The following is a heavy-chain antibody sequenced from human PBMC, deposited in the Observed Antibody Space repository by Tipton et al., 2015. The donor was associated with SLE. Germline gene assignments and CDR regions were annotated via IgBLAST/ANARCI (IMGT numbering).Heavy chain of an antibody. Sequence: GSLRLSCAGSGFTFRSHTMSWVRQAPGRGLEWVSYMYGSGSYTNYADSVKGRFTISRDNAKNSLFLQLNSLRAEDTGVYYCARAPEPECFGGDCFPDWYFDLWGRGTLVTVSS. D-gene: IGHD2-21*01. V-gene: IGHV3-21*05. J-gene: IGHJ2*01. CDR2: MYGSGSYT. CDR3: ARAPEPECFGGDCFPDWYFDL. CDR1: GFTFRSHT.